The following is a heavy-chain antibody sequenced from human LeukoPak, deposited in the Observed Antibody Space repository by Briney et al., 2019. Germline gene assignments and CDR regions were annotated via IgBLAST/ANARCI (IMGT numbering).Heavy chain of an antibody. V-gene: IGHV4-61*02. CDR3: ARDRDHYGSGSFFDP. D-gene: IGHD3-10*01. CDR2: IYTTGST. Sequence: SETLPLTCTVSGGSISSGSYYWSWIRQPAGKGLEWIGRIYTTGSTNYNPSLKSRVTISVDTSKNQFSLKLSSVTAADTAVYYCARDRDHYGSGSFFDPWGQGTLVTVSS. J-gene: IGHJ5*02. CDR1: GGSISSGSYY.